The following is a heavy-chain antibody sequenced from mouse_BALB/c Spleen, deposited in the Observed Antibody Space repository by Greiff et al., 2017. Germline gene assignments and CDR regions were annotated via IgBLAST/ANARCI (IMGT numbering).Heavy chain of an antibody. V-gene: IGHV5-9-4*01. CDR3: ASFYYGSSYNAMDY. Sequence: EVQLVESGGGLVKPGGSLKLSCAASGFTFSSYAMSWVRQSPEKRLEWVAEISSGGSYTYYPDTVTGRFTISRDNAKNTLYLEMSSLRSEDTAMYYCASFYYGSSYNAMDYWGQGTSVTVSS. J-gene: IGHJ4*01. CDR2: ISSGGSYT. D-gene: IGHD1-1*01. CDR1: GFTFSSYA.